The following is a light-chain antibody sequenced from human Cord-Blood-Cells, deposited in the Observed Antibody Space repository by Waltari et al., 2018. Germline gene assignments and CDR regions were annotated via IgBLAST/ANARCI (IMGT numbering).Light chain of an antibody. Sequence: QSVLTQPPSVSAAPGQKVTISCSGSSSNIGNNYVSWYQQLPGTAPKLLIYENNKRSSGIPDRFSGSQSGTSATLGITGLQTGDEADYYCGTWDSSLSAVVFGGGTKLTVL. V-gene: IGLV1-51*02. CDR2: ENN. CDR1: SSNIGNNY. J-gene: IGLJ2*01. CDR3: GTWDSSLSAVV.